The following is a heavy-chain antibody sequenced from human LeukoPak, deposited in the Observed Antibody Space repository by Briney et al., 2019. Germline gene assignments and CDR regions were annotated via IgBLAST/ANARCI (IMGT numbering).Heavy chain of an antibody. CDR3: AREEYYYGSGRLTTFDY. J-gene: IGHJ4*02. CDR2: IYYSGST. CDR1: GGSISSSSYY. Sequence: SETLSLTCTVSGGSISSSSYYWGWIRQPPGKGLEWIGSIYYSGSTYYNPSLKSRVTISVDTSKNQFSLKLSSVTAADTAVYYCAREEYYYGSGRLTTFDYWGRGTLVTVSS. V-gene: IGHV4-39*07. D-gene: IGHD3-10*01.